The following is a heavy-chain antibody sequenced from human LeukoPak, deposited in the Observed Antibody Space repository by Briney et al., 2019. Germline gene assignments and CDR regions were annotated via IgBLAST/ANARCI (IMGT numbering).Heavy chain of an antibody. CDR3: ARAHSIASYYYGVDV. V-gene: IGHV4-39*01. CDR1: GGSISSSSYY. Sequence: SETLSLTCTVSGGSISSSSYYWGWIRQPPGKGLEWIGSIYYSGNTYYNPSLKSRVTISVDTSKNQFSLKLSSVTAADTAVYCCARAHSIASYYYGVDVWGQGTTVTVSS. J-gene: IGHJ6*02. D-gene: IGHD2/OR15-2a*01. CDR2: IYYSGNT.